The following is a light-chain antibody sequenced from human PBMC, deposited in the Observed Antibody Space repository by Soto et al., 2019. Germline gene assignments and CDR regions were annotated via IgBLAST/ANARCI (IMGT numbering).Light chain of an antibody. CDR2: GAS. Sequence: EIVLTQSPGTLSLSPGERATLSCRASQSVSSSYLAWYQQKPGQAPRLLIYGASSRATGIPDRFSGSGSRTDFTLTISRLEPDDFAVYYCQQYGSSLFTFGPGTKVDIK. CDR1: QSVSSSY. J-gene: IGKJ3*01. CDR3: QQYGSSLFT. V-gene: IGKV3-20*01.